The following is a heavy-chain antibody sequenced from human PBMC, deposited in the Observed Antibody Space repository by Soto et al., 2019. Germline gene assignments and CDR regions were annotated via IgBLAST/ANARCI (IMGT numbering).Heavy chain of an antibody. J-gene: IGHJ4*02. CDR3: ARATYYDFWSGPSWFDY. Sequence: SETLSLTCAVSGYFISSGYYWGWIRQPPGKGLEWIGYIYYSGSTNYNPSLKSRVTISVDTSKNQFSLKLSSVTAADTAVYYCARATYYDFWSGPSWFDYWGQGTLVTVSS. V-gene: IGHV4-61*01. D-gene: IGHD3-3*01. CDR1: GYFISSGYY. CDR2: IYYSGST.